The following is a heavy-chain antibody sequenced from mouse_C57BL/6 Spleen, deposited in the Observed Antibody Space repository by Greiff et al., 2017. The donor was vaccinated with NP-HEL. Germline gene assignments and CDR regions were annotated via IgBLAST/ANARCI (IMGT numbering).Heavy chain of an antibody. V-gene: IGHV1-72*01. CDR3: AREQGDYGSSYVDYAMDY. CDR2: IDPNSGGT. D-gene: IGHD1-1*01. CDR1: GYTFTSYW. J-gene: IGHJ4*01. Sequence: QVQLQQPGAELVKPGASVKLSCKASGYTFTSYWMHWVKQRPGRGLEWIGRIDPNSGGTKYNEKFKSKATLTVDQSSSTAYMQLSSLTSADSAVYYCAREQGDYGSSYVDYAMDYWGQGTSVTVSS.